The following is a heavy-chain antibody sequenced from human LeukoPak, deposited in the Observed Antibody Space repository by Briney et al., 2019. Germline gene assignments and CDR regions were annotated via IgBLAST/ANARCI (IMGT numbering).Heavy chain of an antibody. D-gene: IGHD3-10*01. V-gene: IGHV3-30*02. J-gene: IGHJ5*02. CDR1: GFTFSSYG. CDR2: IRYDGSNK. CDR3: AKDLSGSGSPQWFDP. Sequence: GGSLRLSCAASGFTFSSYGMHWVRQAPGKGLEWVAFIRYDGSNKYYADSVKGRFTISRDNSKNTPYLQMNSLRAEDTAVYYCAKDLSGSGSPQWFDPWGQGTLVTVSS.